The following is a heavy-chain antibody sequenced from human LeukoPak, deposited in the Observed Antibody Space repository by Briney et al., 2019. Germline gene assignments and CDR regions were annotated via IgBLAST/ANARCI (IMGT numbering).Heavy chain of an antibody. V-gene: IGHV3-74*01. CDR3: GRGAVLGSGSVDY. CDR2: IRPDGRET. Sequence: GGSLRLSCAASGFTFTNHWMHWVRQAPGKGLVWVSRIRPDGRETNHADSVKGRFTISRDNAKNTLYLQMNSLGAEDTAVYYCGRGAVLGSGSVDYWGQGDLVTVSS. J-gene: IGHJ4*02. CDR1: GFTFTNHW. D-gene: IGHD3-10*01.